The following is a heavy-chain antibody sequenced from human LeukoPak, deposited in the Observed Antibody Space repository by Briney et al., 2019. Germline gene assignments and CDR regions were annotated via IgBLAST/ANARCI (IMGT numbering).Heavy chain of an antibody. CDR3: TSGSTAMNDY. CDR2: IRSKANSYAT. J-gene: IGHJ4*02. CDR1: GFTFSGSA. D-gene: IGHD5-18*01. Sequence: GGSLKLSCAASGFTFSGSAMHWVRQASGKGLERVGRIRSKANSYATAYAASVKGRFTISRDDSKNTAYLQMNSLKTEDTAVYYCTSGSTAMNDYWGQGTLVTVSS. V-gene: IGHV3-73*01.